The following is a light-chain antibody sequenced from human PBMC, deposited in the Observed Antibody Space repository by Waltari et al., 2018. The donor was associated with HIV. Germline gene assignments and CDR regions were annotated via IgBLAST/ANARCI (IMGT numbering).Light chain of an antibody. CDR1: SSNDGYNG. V-gene: IGLV1-36*01. Sequence: QSVLTQPPSVSEAHRQRVTISCSGSSSNDGYNGVNWYQQLPGKAPKLLSYFDDRLSSGVADRFPGAKSGTSASLAISGLQSEDEGDYYCAARDDSLNGYVFGTGTKVTVL. J-gene: IGLJ1*01. CDR3: AARDDSLNGYV. CDR2: FDD.